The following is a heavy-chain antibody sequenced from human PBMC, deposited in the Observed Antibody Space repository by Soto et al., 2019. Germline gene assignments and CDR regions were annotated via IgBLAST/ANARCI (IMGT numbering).Heavy chain of an antibody. CDR1: GGVFSSDA. J-gene: IGHJ4*02. V-gene: IGHV1-69*01. D-gene: IGHD1-1*01. CDR2: LIPMFGTP. Sequence: QVQLVQSGAEVKKPGSSVKVSCKASGGVFSSDAITWVRQAPGQGPEWMGVLIPMFGTPNYAQRFQGRVTFTAAEFTTTAYMEPSSLRSEYTAVYYCPRGERWLHTGFETAVWGQGTLVTVSS. CDR3: PRGERWLHTGFETAV.